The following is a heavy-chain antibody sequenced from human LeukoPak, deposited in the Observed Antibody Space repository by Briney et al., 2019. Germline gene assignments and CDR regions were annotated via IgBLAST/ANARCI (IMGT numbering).Heavy chain of an antibody. Sequence: ASVKVSCKASGYTFTSYGISWVRQAPGQGLEWMGWISAYNGNTNYAQKLQGRVTMSTDTSTSTAYMEQRSLRSDDTAVYYCARTYYYGSGSYYNRFDPWGQGTLVTVSS. D-gene: IGHD3-10*01. CDR3: ARTYYYGSGSYYNRFDP. J-gene: IGHJ5*02. CDR1: GYTFTSYG. V-gene: IGHV1-18*01. CDR2: ISAYNGNT.